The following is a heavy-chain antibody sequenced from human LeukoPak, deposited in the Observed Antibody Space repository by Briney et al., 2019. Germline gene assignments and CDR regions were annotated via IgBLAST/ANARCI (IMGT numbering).Heavy chain of an antibody. CDR1: GYSFTSYW. Sequence: GEPLKISCKASGYSFTSYWIGWVRQMPGKGLEWMGIIYPGDSDTRYSPSFQGQVTVSADKSITTAYPQWSSLKASDTAMYYCARVDCSGGSCYGLGYWGQGTLLTVSS. CDR2: IYPGDSDT. V-gene: IGHV5-51*01. CDR3: ARVDCSGGSCYGLGY. J-gene: IGHJ4*02. D-gene: IGHD2-15*01.